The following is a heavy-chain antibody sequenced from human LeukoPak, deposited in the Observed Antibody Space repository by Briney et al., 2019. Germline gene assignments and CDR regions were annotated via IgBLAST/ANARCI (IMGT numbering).Heavy chain of an antibody. CDR3: ARISRSYYYYGMDV. CDR2: IIPILGIA. J-gene: IGHJ6*02. CDR1: RGTFSSYA. Sequence: GASVKVSCKGPRGTFSSYAISWGRQAPGQGLEWMGRIIPILGIANYAQKFQGRVTITADKSTSTAYMELSSLRSEDTAVYYCARISRSYYYYGMDVWGQGTTVTVSS. V-gene: IGHV1-69*04.